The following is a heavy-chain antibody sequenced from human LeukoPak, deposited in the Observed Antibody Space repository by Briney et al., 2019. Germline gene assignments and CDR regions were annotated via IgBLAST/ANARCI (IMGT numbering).Heavy chain of an antibody. CDR3: AKDKDKRNFDY. D-gene: IGHD2-15*01. V-gene: IGHV3-23*01. CDR2: IGGSGDST. J-gene: IGHJ4*02. Sequence: GGSLRLSCAASGFIFSDYGMSWVRQAPGKGLEWVSAIGGSGDSTYHADSVKGRFTISRDNSKNTLYLQMNSLRAEDTAVYYCAKDKDKRNFDYWGQGTLVTVSS. CDR1: GFIFSDYG.